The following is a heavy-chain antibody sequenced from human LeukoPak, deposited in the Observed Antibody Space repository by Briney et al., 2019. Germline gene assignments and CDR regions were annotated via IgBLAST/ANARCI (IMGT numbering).Heavy chain of an antibody. D-gene: IGHD3-9*01. CDR2: ISSSSSYI. CDR3: AKDYSGYYDILTGIDY. J-gene: IGHJ4*02. Sequence: PGGSLRLSCAASGFTFSSYSMNWVRQAPGKGLEWVSSISSSSSYIYYADSVKGRFTISRDNSKNTLYLQMNSLRADDTAVYYCAKDYSGYYDILTGIDYWGQGTLVTVSS. CDR1: GFTFSSYS. V-gene: IGHV3-21*04.